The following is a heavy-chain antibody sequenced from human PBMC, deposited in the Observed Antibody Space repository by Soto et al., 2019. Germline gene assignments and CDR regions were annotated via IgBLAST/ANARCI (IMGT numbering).Heavy chain of an antibody. CDR2: INPSGGST. D-gene: IGHD1-26*01. Sequence: ASVKVSCKASGYTFTSYYMHWVRQAPGQGLEWMGIINPSGGSTSYAQKFQGRVTMTRDTSTSTVYMELSSLRSEDTAVYYCARVGGSYSVYPYGMDVWGQGTTVTVSS. J-gene: IGHJ6*02. CDR3: ARVGGSYSVYPYGMDV. CDR1: GYTFTSYY. V-gene: IGHV1-46*01.